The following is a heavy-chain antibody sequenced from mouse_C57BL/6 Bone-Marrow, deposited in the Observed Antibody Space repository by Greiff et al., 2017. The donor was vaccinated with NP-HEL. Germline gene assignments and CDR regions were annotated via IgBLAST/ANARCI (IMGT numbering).Heavy chain of an antibody. D-gene: IGHD2-5*01. V-gene: IGHV1-85*01. Sequence: QVQLKESGPELVKPGASVKLSCKASGYTFTSYDINWVKQRPGQGLEWIGWIYPRDGSTKYNEKFKGKATLTVDTSSSTAYMELHSLTSEDSAVYFCARSIYYSNYHVHWFAYWGQGTLVTVSA. CDR3: ARSIYYSNYHVHWFAY. CDR2: IYPRDGST. J-gene: IGHJ3*01. CDR1: GYTFTSYD.